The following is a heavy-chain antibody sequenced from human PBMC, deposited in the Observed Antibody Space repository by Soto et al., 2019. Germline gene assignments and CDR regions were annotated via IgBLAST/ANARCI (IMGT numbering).Heavy chain of an antibody. CDR1: GCSISSGGYY. D-gene: IGHD6-19*01. V-gene: IGHV4-31*03. Sequence: SETLSLTCTFSGCSISSGGYYLSWIRQHPGKGLEWIGYIYYSGSTYYNPSLKSRVTISVDTSKNQFSLKLSSVTAADTAVYYCAVQRETQGYSSGWFIDYWGQGTLVTVSS. CDR3: AVQRETQGYSSGWFIDY. CDR2: IYYSGST. J-gene: IGHJ4*02.